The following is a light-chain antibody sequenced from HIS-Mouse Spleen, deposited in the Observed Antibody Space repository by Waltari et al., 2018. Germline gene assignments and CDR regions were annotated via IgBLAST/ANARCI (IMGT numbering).Light chain of an antibody. J-gene: IGKJ2*01. CDR1: QSLLHSNGYNY. Sequence: DIVMTQSPLSLPVTPGEPASISCRSSQSLLHSNGYNYLDWYLQKPGQSPQLLIYLGSNRASGVPDRFSGSGSGTDSTLKISRVEAEDVGVYYCMQALQTPWTFGQGTKLEIK. CDR2: LGS. V-gene: IGKV2-28*01. CDR3: MQALQTPWT.